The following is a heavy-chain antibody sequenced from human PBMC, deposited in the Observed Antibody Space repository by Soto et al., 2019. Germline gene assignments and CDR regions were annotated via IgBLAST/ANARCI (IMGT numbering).Heavy chain of an antibody. CDR3: AAELYSGGRCCLFDI. CDR2: IIIANGAT. D-gene: IGHD2-15*01. CDR1: GITFTNSA. Sequence: ASVKVSCKASGITFTNSAVQWVRQARGQRLEWIGWIIIANGATNYAQHLQGRLTITRDMSTSTAYMELSSLRSDDTAIYYCAAELYSGGRCCLFDIWGQGTMVTVSS. V-gene: IGHV1-58*01. J-gene: IGHJ3*02.